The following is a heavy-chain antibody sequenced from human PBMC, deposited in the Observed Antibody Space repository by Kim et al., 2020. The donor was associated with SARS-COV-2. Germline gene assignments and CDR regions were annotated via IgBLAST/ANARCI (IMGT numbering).Heavy chain of an antibody. J-gene: IGHJ4*02. CDR3: AKGVYYDSSGYYYLEY. CDR1: GFTFSSYA. D-gene: IGHD3-22*01. V-gene: IGHV3-23*01. CDR2: ISGSGGST. Sequence: LSLTCAASGFTFSSYAMSWVRQAPGKGLEWVSAISGSGGSTYYADSVKGRFTISRDNSKNTLYLQMNSLRAEDTAVYYCAKGVYYDSSGYYYLEYWGQGTLVTVSS.